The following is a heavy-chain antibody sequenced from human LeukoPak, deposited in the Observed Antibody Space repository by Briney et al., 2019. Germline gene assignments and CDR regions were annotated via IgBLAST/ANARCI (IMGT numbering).Heavy chain of an antibody. CDR2: IYYSGNT. CDR1: GVSISSSNSH. J-gene: IGHJ6*03. V-gene: IGHV4-39*01. CDR3: ARVSARYSSVLGIYYYYYMDV. D-gene: IGHD6-19*01. Sequence: SETLSLTCTVSGVSISSSNSHWGWIRQPPGKGLEWIGSIYYSGNTYYNASLKSQVSISIDTSKNQFSLKLTSVTAADTAVYYCARVSARYSSVLGIYYYYYMDVWGKGTTVTVSS.